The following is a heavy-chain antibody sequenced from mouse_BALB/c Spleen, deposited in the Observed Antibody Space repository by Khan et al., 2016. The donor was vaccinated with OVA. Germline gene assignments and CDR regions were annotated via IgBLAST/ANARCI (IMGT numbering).Heavy chain of an antibody. CDR2: LGPGSGRT. CDR3: AGSDSYGGSLYARDC. V-gene: IGHV1S41*01. J-gene: IGHJ4*01. D-gene: IGHD1-1*01. CDR1: GYTFTSYW. Sequence: DLVKPGASVKLSCKASGYTFTSYWIYWIKQRPGEGLEWIGRLGPGSGRTYYNEMFQDKATLTVDPSSSTSYIQLSSLSSEDSAVRFGAGSDSYGGSLYARDCSGQGTSVTVSS.